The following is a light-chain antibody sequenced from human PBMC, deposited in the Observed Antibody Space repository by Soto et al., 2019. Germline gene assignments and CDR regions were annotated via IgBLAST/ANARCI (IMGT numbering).Light chain of an antibody. CDR2: AAS. J-gene: IGKJ1*01. V-gene: IGKV3-11*01. Sequence: EIVLTQSPATLSLSPRERATLSCRSSQSVSTYLAWYQQIPGQAPWLLIYAASTRATGIPARFSGSEYGTDFTLTISSLEPEDFAVYYCQHRTNSGRTFGQGTKGEIK. CDR1: QSVSTY. CDR3: QHRTNSGRT.